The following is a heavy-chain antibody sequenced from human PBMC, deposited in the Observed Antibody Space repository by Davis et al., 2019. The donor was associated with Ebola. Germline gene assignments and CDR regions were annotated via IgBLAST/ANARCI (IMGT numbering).Heavy chain of an antibody. CDR1: GYTFTNYG. CDR2: INPHNGNT. J-gene: IGHJ4*02. Sequence: ASVRVSCKASGYTFTNYGITWVRQAPGQGLEWMGWINPHNGNTNYAQNVQGRVIMTTDTATTTAYMEVGGLRSDDTAVYYCARAQFPTTSDHWGQGTLVTVSS. CDR3: ARAQFPTTSDH. V-gene: IGHV1-18*04. D-gene: IGHD1-1*01.